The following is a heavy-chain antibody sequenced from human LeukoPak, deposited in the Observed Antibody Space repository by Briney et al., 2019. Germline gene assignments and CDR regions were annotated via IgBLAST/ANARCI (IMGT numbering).Heavy chain of an antibody. J-gene: IGHJ4*01. CDR2: IWSDGSNR. Sequence: GGSLRLSCVASGFIFSHYGMHWVRQAPSKGLEWVAVIWSDGSNRFYAGSVKGRFTISRDNSQNTVFLQMNSLRAEDTAMYYCARDAQRGFDYSNSLKYWGHGILVTVSS. CDR3: ARDAQRGFDYSNSLKY. V-gene: IGHV3-33*01. CDR1: GFIFSHYG. D-gene: IGHD4-11*01.